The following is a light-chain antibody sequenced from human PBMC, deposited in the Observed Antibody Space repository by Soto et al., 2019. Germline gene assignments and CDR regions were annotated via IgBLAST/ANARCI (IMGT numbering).Light chain of an antibody. V-gene: IGLV2-11*01. CDR3: CSYAGSYTLYL. CDR1: SSDVGGYNY. J-gene: IGLJ1*01. Sequence: QSVLTQPRSVPGSPGQSVTISCTGTSSDVGGYNYVSWYQQHPGKAPKLMIYDVSKRPSGVPDRFSGSKSGNTASLTISGLQAEDEADYYCCSYAGSYTLYLFGPGTKVTVL. CDR2: DVS.